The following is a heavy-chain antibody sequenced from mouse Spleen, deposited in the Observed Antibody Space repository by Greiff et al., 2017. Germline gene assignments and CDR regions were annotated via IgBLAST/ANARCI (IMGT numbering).Heavy chain of an antibody. J-gene: IGHJ2*01. CDR2: ILPGSGST. CDR3: ARGGRSITTGVPPGYFDY. CDR1: GYTFTGYW. D-gene: IGHD1-1*01. V-gene: IGHV1-9*01. Sequence: VKLVESGAELMKPGASVKLSCKATGYTFTGYWIEWVKQRPGHGLEWIGEILPGSGSTNYNEKFKGKATFTADTSSNTAYMQLSSLTTEDSAIYYCARGGRSITTGVPPGYFDYWGQGTTLTVSS.